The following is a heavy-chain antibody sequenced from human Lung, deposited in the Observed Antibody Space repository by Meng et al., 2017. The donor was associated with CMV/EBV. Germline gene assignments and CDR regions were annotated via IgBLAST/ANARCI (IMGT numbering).Heavy chain of an antibody. V-gene: IGHV4-4*02. CDR3: ARVVTALWGYYFDY. CDR2: IYHSGST. J-gene: IGHJ4*02. D-gene: IGHD2-21*02. Sequence: VLLQEAGPRLGKPSGARSLSCAGACGSIRSSNWWGWVRQPPGKGLEWIGEIYHSGSTNYNPSLKSRVTISVDKSKNQFSLKLSSVTAADTAVYYCARVVTALWGYYFDYWGQGTLVTVSS. CDR1: CGSIRSSNW.